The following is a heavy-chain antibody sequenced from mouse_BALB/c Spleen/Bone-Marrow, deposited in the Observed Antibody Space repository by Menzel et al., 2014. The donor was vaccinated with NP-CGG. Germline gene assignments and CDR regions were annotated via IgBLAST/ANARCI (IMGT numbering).Heavy chain of an antibody. V-gene: IGHV2-4*02. D-gene: IGHD1-2*01. CDR1: GFSLTSYG. CDR3: ARQPLRRHAMDY. CDR2: IWSGGST. Sequence: VMLVESGPGLVQPSQSLSITCTVSGFSLTSYGVHWVRQPPGKGLEWLGVIWSGGSTDYNAAFISRLSISKDNSKSQVFFKMNSLQADVTAIYYCARQPLRRHAMDYWGQGTSVTVSS. J-gene: IGHJ4*01.